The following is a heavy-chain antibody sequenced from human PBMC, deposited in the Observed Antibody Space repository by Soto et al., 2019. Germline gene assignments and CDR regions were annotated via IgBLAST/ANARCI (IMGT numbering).Heavy chain of an antibody. CDR1: GFTFSSYA. J-gene: IGHJ4*02. D-gene: IGHD5-12*01. CDR2: ISGGGGST. CDR3: AKDWRRGYSGYDFGY. Sequence: GGSLRLSCAASGFTFSSYAMSWVRQAPGKGLEWVSAISGGGGSTYYADSVKGRFTISRDNSKNTLYLQMNSLRAEDTAVYYCAKDWRRGYSGYDFGYWGQGTLVXVSS. V-gene: IGHV3-23*01.